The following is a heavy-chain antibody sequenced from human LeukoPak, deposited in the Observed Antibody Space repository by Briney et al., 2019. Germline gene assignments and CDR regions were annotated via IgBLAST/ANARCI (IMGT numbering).Heavy chain of an antibody. D-gene: IGHD2-21*01. CDR2: ISTDGSST. J-gene: IGHJ4*02. CDR3: AKGLRAWTLSYYFDY. Sequence: PGGSLRLSCAASRFTLSRYWLHSVRPAPGKGLVWVSRISTDGSSTTYADFVKGPFTISRDNAKNSLYLQMNSLRDDDTGVYYCAKGLRAWTLSYYFDYWGQGTLVTVST. V-gene: IGHV3-74*01. CDR1: RFTLSRYW.